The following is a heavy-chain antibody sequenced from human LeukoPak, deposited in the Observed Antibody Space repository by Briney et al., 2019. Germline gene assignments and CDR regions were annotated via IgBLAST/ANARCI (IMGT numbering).Heavy chain of an antibody. Sequence: ASVKVSCKASGYTFTSYGISWVRQAPGQGLEWMGWIGAYNGNTNYAQKLQGRVTMTTDTSTSTAYMELRSLRSDDTAVYYCARVPGGHSGSYSRAFDIWGQGTMVTVSS. D-gene: IGHD1-26*01. J-gene: IGHJ3*02. CDR3: ARVPGGHSGSYSRAFDI. CDR2: IGAYNGNT. CDR1: GYTFTSYG. V-gene: IGHV1-18*01.